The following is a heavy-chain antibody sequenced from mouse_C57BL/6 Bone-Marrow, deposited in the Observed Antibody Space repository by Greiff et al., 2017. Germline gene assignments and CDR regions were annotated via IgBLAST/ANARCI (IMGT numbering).Heavy chain of an antibody. Sequence: DVKLQESGPGMVKPSQSLSLTCTVTGYSITSGYDWHWIRHFPGNKLEWMGYISYSGSTNYNPSLKSRISITHDTSKNHFFLKLNSVTTEDTATYYCARESPHYYGSSYGDYFDYWGQGTTLTVSS. CDR3: ARESPHYYGSSYGDYFDY. CDR2: ISYSGST. J-gene: IGHJ2*01. D-gene: IGHD1-1*01. V-gene: IGHV3-1*01. CDR1: GYSITSGYD.